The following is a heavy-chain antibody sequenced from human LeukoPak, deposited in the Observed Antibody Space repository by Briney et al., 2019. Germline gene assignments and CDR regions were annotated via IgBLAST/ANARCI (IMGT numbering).Heavy chain of an antibody. D-gene: IGHD3-22*01. Sequence: SVKVSCKASGGTFSSYAISWVRQAPGQGLEWMGGIIPIFGTANYAQKFQGRVTITADESTSTAYMELSSLRSEDTAVYYCARDRVHYYDSSGYYDYWGQGTLVTVSS. CDR3: ARDRVHYYDSSGYYDY. CDR2: IIPIFGTA. V-gene: IGHV1-69*13. CDR1: GGTFSSYA. J-gene: IGHJ4*02.